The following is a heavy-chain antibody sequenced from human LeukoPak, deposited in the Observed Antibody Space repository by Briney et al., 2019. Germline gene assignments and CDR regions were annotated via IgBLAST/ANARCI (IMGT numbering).Heavy chain of an antibody. D-gene: IGHD6-25*01. V-gene: IGHV4-38-2*01. CDR2: IYHSGST. J-gene: IGHJ4*02. Sequence: SETLSLTCAVSGYSLSSGYYWGWIRQPPGKGLEWIGSIYHSGSTCYNPSLKRRVTISVDTSKNQFSLKLRSATAADTAVYDCARLVLGSGDYWGQGTLVTVSS. CDR1: GYSLSSGYY. CDR3: ARLVLGSGDY.